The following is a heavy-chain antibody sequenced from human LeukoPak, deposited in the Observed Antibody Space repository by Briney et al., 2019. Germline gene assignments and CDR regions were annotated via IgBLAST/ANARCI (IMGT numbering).Heavy chain of an antibody. J-gene: IGHJ3*02. D-gene: IGHD2-2*01. V-gene: IGHV3-30*04. CDR2: ISYDGTYT. CDR3: ARPIVVLPSESHAFDI. CDR1: GFTFSTNA. Sequence: GGSLRLSCAASGFTFSTNAMHWVRQAPGKGLEWVAVISYDGTYTYYADSVKGRFTISRDNSKNTLHLQMNSLRGGDTAVYYCARPIVVLPSESHAFDIWGQGTMVTVSS.